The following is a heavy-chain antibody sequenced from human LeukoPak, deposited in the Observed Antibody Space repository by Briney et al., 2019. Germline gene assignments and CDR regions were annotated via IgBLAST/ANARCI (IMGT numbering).Heavy chain of an antibody. V-gene: IGHV4-39*07. CDR1: GGTISSSSYY. D-gene: IGHD4-17*01. CDR2: IYYSGST. CDR3: ARDEAMTTVTTAWFDP. J-gene: IGHJ5*02. Sequence: SETLSLTCTVSGGTISSSSYYWGWIRQPPGKGLEWIGSIYYSGSTYYNPSLKSRVTISVNTSKNQFSLKLSSVTAADTAVYYCARDEAMTTVTTAWFDPWGQGTLVTVSS.